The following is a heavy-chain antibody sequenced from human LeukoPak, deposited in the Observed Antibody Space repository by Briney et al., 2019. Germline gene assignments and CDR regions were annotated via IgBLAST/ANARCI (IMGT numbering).Heavy chain of an antibody. J-gene: IGHJ4*02. Sequence: SETLSLTCTISGGSISSPSSYRGWIRQPPGKGLEWIGSIYYSGSTYYNPSLKSRVTISVDTSKNQFSLKLSSVTAADTAVYYCARDGVADYWGQGTLVTVSS. D-gene: IGHD2-15*01. CDR3: ARDGVADY. CDR1: GGSISSPSSY. V-gene: IGHV4-39*07. CDR2: IYYSGST.